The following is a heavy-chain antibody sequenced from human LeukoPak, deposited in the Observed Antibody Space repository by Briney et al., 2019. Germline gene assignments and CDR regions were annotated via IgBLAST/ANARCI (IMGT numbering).Heavy chain of an antibody. Sequence: SETLSLTCAVYGGSFSGYYWIWIRQPPGKGLEWIGETNHSGSTNYNPSLKSRVTISVDTSKNQFSLKLSSVTAADTAVYFSARGRATITRGHAFDIWGQGTIVTVSS. J-gene: IGHJ3*02. CDR1: GGSFSGYY. CDR3: ARGRATITRGHAFDI. V-gene: IGHV4-34*01. CDR2: TNHSGST. D-gene: IGHD5-24*01.